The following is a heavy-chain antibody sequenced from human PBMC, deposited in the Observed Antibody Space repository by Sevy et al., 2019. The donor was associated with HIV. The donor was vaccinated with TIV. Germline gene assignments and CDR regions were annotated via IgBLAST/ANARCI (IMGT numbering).Heavy chain of an antibody. D-gene: IGHD3-16*02. J-gene: IGHJ3*02. CDR3: AKLLITFGGVIVIGPKPDAFDI. V-gene: IGHV3-23*01. CDR2: ISGSGGST. CDR1: GFTFSSYA. Sequence: GGSLRLSCAASGFTFSSYAMSWVRQAPGKGLEWVSAISGSGGSTYYADSVKGRFTISRDNSKNTLYLQMNSLRAEDTAVYYCAKLLITFGGVIVIGPKPDAFDIWGQRTMVTVSS.